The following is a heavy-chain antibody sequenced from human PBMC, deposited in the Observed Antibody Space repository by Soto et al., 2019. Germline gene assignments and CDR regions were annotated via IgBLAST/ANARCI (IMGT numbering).Heavy chain of an antibody. CDR1: GGSISSGNYY. Sequence: PSETLSLTCTVSGGSISSGNYYWSWNRQPPGKGLEWIGFISYSGSTYYSLSLKSRVTISVDTSKNQFSLNLSFVTAADTAVYYCATMGTPATGLYYFDYWGQGTLVTVSS. CDR2: ISYSGST. J-gene: IGHJ4*02. CDR3: ATMGTPATGLYYFDY. D-gene: IGHD5-18*01. V-gene: IGHV4-30-4*01.